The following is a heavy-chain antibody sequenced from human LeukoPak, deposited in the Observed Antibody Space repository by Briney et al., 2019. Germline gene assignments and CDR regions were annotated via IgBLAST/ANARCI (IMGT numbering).Heavy chain of an antibody. Sequence: GGSLRLSCAASGFTLSNHWMSWVRQAPGKGLEWVANIKEDGSQKYYLDSVKGRFTISRDNAKNSMYLQMNSLRAEDTAVYYCARGFGDYEFGSFDYWGQGTLVTVSS. CDR2: IKEDGSQK. CDR3: ARGFGDYEFGSFDY. D-gene: IGHD4-17*01. V-gene: IGHV3-7*01. CDR1: GFTLSNHW. J-gene: IGHJ4*02.